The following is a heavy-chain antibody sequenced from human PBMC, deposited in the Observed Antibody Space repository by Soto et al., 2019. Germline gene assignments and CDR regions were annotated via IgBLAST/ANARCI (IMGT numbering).Heavy chain of an antibody. D-gene: IGHD5-18*01. V-gene: IGHV3-30*04. Sequence: QVQLVESGGGVVQPGRSLKLSCAASGFTFRTYAMHWVRQAPGKGLEWVAVISYDGSKTYYADSVKGRFTISRDNSKNTLYVQMNSLRTEDSAVYYCARDSETNGYSYDYFDYWGQGTLVTVSS. J-gene: IGHJ4*02. CDR3: ARDSETNGYSYDYFDY. CDR1: GFTFRTYA. CDR2: ISYDGSKT.